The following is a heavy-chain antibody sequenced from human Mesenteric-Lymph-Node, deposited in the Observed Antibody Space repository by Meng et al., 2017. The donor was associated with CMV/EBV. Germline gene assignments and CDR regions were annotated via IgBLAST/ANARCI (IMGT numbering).Heavy chain of an antibody. J-gene: IGHJ4*02. CDR1: GFTFSSYS. CDR2: ISSSSSYI. CDR3: ARVDFWSGYYQGY. V-gene: IGHV3-21*04. Sequence: GGSLRLSCAASGFTFSSYSMNWVRQAPGKGLEWVSSISSSSSYIYYADSVKGRFTISRDNAKNSLYLQMNSLRAEDTAVYYCARVDFWSGYYQGYWGQGTLVTVSS. D-gene: IGHD3-3*01.